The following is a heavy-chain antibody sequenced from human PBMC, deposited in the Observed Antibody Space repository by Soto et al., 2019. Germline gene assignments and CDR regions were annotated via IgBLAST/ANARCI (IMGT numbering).Heavy chain of an antibody. CDR2: IYTSGST. CDR3: ARDYDSSGYYFDY. Sequence: QVQLQESGPGLVKPSETLSLTCAVSGGSISSYYWSWVRQPAGKGLEWIGRIYTSGSTNYNPSPKSRATMSVDMSKNQFSLKLSSVTAADTAVYYCARDYDSSGYYFDYWGQGTLVTVSS. J-gene: IGHJ4*02. D-gene: IGHD3-22*01. V-gene: IGHV4-4*07. CDR1: GGSISSYY.